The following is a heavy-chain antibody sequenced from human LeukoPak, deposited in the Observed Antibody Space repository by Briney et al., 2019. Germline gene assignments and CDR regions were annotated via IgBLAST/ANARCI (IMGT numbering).Heavy chain of an antibody. Sequence: SVKVSCKACGGTFSSYAISWVRQAPGQGLEWMGGIIPIFGTANYAQKFQGRVTITTDEPTSTAYMELSSLRSEDTAVYYCARENRFSSTDWFDPWGQGTLVTVSS. CDR2: IIPIFGTA. CDR3: ARENRFSSTDWFDP. J-gene: IGHJ5*02. D-gene: IGHD6-13*01. CDR1: GGTFSSYA. V-gene: IGHV1-69*05.